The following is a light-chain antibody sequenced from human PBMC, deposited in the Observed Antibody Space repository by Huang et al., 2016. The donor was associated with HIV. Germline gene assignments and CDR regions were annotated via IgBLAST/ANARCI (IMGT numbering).Light chain of an antibody. CDR2: RAA. CDR3: QERIQWPRLT. J-gene: IGKJ4*01. Sequence: EIVLTQSPATLSLSPGERATLSCRASQNATDSLAGYRQNQGQAPSLLIYRAANRAAGTPARFSGSGSGTDVTLTISSLEPEDFAIYYCQERIQWPRLTFGGGTKVEIK. CDR1: QNATDS. V-gene: IGKV3-11*01.